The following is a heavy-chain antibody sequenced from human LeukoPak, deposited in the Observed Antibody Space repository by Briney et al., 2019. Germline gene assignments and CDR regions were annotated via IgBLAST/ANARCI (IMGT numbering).Heavy chain of an antibody. J-gene: IGHJ4*02. CDR2: IKQDGSEE. Sequence: GGSLRLSCAASGFTFSSYWMSWVRQAPGKGLEWVANIKQDGSEEYYVDSVKGRFTISRDNAKNSLYLQMNSLRAEDTAVYYCARDPCSSTSCYTPFDYWGQGTLVTVSS. CDR1: GFTFSSYW. V-gene: IGHV3-7*03. D-gene: IGHD2-2*02. CDR3: ARDPCSSTSCYTPFDY.